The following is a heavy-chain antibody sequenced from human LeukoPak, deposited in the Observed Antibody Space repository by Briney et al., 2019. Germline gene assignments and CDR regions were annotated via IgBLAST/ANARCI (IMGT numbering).Heavy chain of an antibody. CDR1: GGTFSSYA. Sequence: ASVKVSCKASGGTFSSYAISWVRQAPGQGLQWMGRIYPHSGGTNSAQKFQGRVTMTRDTSISTAYMQLSRLRSDDTAIYYCARDPLCTNGICSSLSYYDYWGQGSLVTVSS. V-gene: IGHV1-2*06. D-gene: IGHD2-8*01. CDR3: ARDPLCTNGICSSLSYYDY. J-gene: IGHJ4*02. CDR2: IYPHSGGT.